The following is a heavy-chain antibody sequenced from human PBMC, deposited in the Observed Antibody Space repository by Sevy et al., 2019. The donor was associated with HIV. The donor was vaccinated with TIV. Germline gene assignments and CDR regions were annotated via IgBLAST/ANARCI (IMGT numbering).Heavy chain of an antibody. Sequence: GGSLRLSCAVSGFSFDSYGMTWVRQAPGKGLEWVSAISGSGTRTYYADSVKGRFIISRDNSKNTLDLRMKSLRAEDTAIYYCAKGGGGHYDPDEIAYYFYYYNMDVWGKGTTVTVSS. D-gene: IGHD3-22*01. CDR2: ISGSGTRT. CDR1: GFSFDSYG. V-gene: IGHV3-23*01. J-gene: IGHJ6*03. CDR3: AKGGGGHYDPDEIAYYFYYYNMDV.